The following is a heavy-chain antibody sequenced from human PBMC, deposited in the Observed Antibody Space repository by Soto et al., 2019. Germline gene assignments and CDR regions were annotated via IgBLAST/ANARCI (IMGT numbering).Heavy chain of an antibody. D-gene: IGHD3-9*01. CDR2: INHSGST. Sequence: SETLSLTCAVYGGSFSGYYWSWIRQPPGKGLEWIGEINHSGSTNYNPSLKSRVTISVDTSKNQFSLKLSSVTAADTAVYYCARGQYDILTGYYLYYFGYWGQGTLVTVSS. J-gene: IGHJ4*02. V-gene: IGHV4-34*01. CDR1: GGSFSGYY. CDR3: ARGQYDILTGYYLYYFGY.